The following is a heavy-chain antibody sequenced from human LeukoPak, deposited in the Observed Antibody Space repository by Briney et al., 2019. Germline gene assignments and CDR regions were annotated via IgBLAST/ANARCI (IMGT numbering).Heavy chain of an antibody. J-gene: IGHJ6*03. D-gene: IGHD2-2*02. CDR3: ASIDIVVVPAAIPPYYYMDV. Sequence: PGGSLRLSCAASGFTFSSYSMNWVRQAPGKGLEWVSSISSSSSYIYYADSVKGRFTISRDNAKNSLYLQMNSLRAEDTAVYYCASIDIVVVPAAIPPYYYMDVWGKGTTVTVSS. CDR2: ISSSSSYI. V-gene: IGHV3-21*01. CDR1: GFTFSSYS.